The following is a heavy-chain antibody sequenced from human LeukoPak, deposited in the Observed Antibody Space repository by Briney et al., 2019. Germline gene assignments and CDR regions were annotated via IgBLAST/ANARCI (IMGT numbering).Heavy chain of an antibody. CDR3: AKQRGRFSGILYYFEF. J-gene: IGHJ4*02. V-gene: IGHV4-39*01. Sequence: SETLSLTCTVSGGSISNNSYYWDWIRQPPGKGLEWIGSIYYSGSTYYNPSLKSRVTISVDTSKNQFSLKLRSVTAADTAVYYCAKQRGRFSGILYYFEFWGQGTLVTVSS. CDR1: GGSISNNSYY. D-gene: IGHD1-26*01. CDR2: IYYSGST.